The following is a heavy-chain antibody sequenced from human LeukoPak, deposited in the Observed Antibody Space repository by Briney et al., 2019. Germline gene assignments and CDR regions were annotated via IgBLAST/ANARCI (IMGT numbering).Heavy chain of an antibody. V-gene: IGHV1-18*01. CDR1: GYTFTSYW. D-gene: IGHD3-9*01. J-gene: IGHJ4*02. CDR2: ISADSGNT. CDR3: ARDGDSDILPGYYFGPVSR. Sequence: GASVKLSCEASGYTFTSYWMSWVRQAPGQGLEWMGWISADSGNTNYAQKLKGRVTMTRDTSTSTAYMELKSLRSDDTAVYYCARDGDSDILPGYYFGPVSRWGQGTLVTVSS.